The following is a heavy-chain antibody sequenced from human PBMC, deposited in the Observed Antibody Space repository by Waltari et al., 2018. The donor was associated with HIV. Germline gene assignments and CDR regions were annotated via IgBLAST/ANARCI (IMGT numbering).Heavy chain of an antibody. CDR3: AKLASGWYGY. CDR1: GFTFTTYA. J-gene: IGHJ4*02. CDR2: ISGGGDST. Sequence: EVQLLESGGGLVRPGGSLRLSGEASGFTFTTYAMTWVRQAPGKGLEWVSAISGGGDSTYYADSVKGRFTISRDNSKNTLYLQMNSLRAEDTAVYFCAKLASGWYGYWGQGTLVTVSS. D-gene: IGHD6-19*01. V-gene: IGHV3-23*01.